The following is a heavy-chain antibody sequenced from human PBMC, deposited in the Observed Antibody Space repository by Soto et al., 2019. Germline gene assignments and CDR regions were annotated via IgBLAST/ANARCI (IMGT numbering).Heavy chain of an antibody. CDR1: GFTFSSHE. CDR2: ISGSGNIT. CDR3: ARGGVY. J-gene: IGHJ4*02. V-gene: IGHV3-48*03. Sequence: PGGSLRLSCAASGFTFSSHEMNWVRQAPGKGLEWISCISGSGNITYYADSVKGRFTISRDNAQKSLYLQMNSLRVEDTAVYYCARGGVYWGQGTLVTVSS. D-gene: IGHD2-8*01.